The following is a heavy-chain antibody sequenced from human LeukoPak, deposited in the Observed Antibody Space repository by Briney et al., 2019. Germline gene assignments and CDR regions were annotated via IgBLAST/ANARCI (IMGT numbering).Heavy chain of an antibody. J-gene: IGHJ4*02. D-gene: IGHD3-3*01. CDR2: IYYTEST. CDR3: ARAHYDFWSGYYPFDY. CDR1: GGSISSYY. Sequence: SETLSLTCTVSGGSISSYYWSWIRQPPGKGLEWIGYIYYTESTYYNPSLKSQVSISVDTSKNQFSLKLSSVTAADTAVYYCARAHYDFWSGYYPFDYWGQGTLVTVSS. V-gene: IGHV4-59*01.